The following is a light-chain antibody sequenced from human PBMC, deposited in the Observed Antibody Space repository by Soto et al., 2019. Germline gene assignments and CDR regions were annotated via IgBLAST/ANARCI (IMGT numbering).Light chain of an antibody. CDR1: SSDVGGSNY. V-gene: IGLV2-14*01. Sequence: QSALTQPAYVSGSPGKSITISCTGTSSDVGGSNYVSWYQQHLGKAPKLMIYDVSNRRSGVSNRVSGSKSGNTASLTIYGLQAEDEADYYGSSYTSSSTVVFGGGTKLTVL. J-gene: IGLJ2*01. CDR3: SSYTSSSTVV. CDR2: DVS.